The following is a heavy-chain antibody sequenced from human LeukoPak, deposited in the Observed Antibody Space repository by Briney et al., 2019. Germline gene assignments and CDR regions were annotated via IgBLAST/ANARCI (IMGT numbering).Heavy chain of an antibody. CDR3: AKGGSTYSYSFDY. Sequence: GRSLRLSCAASGFTFSGYGMHWVRQAPGKGLEWVAVISYDGSNKYYADSVKGRFTISRDNSRTTLYLQMNSLRPEDTAVYYCAKGGSTYSYSFDYWGQGTLVTVSS. CDR1: GFTFSGYG. V-gene: IGHV3-30*18. CDR2: ISYDGSNK. J-gene: IGHJ4*02. D-gene: IGHD2-15*01.